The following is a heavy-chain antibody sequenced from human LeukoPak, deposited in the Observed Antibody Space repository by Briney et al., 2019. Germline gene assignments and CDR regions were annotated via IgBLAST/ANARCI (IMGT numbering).Heavy chain of an antibody. D-gene: IGHD1-1*01. V-gene: IGHV4-4*02. CDR2: IYHSGNT. CDR1: GGSISSTNW. J-gene: IGHJ4*02. Sequence: PSETLSLTCAVSGGSISSTNWWSWVRQPPGKGLEWIGEIYHSGNTNYNPSLKSRVTISVDKSKSQFSLKLSSVIAADTAVYYCARRAGTAYFDYWGQGTLVTVSS. CDR3: ARRAGTAYFDY.